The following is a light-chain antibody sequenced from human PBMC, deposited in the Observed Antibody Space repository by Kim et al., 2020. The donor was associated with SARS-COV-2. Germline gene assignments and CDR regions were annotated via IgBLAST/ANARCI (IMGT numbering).Light chain of an antibody. V-gene: IGLV7-46*01. CDR1: TGAVTRGHF. Sequence: PGGAGTLTCGASTGAVTRGHFPYWFQQKPGPAPKTLIYDTSNKPSWTPARFSASLLGGKAALTLSGAQPEDEAEYYCLLSYRGARVFGGGTQLTVL. CDR3: LLSYRGARV. J-gene: IGLJ3*02. CDR2: DTS.